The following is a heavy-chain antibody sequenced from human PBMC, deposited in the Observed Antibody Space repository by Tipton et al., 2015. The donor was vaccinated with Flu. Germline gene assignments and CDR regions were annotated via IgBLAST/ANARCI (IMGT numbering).Heavy chain of an antibody. J-gene: IGHJ6*02. CDR1: GSSITSGNYF. CDR2: IHTSGTT. V-gene: IGHV4-61*02. CDR3: ARAESSFWAGYYYGLDV. D-gene: IGHD6-19*01. Sequence: TLSLTCTVYGSSITSGNYFWNWIRQPAGKELEWIGRIHTSGTTYYKPSLKSRVTISVDTSKNHFSLRVHSVTAADTALYFCARAESSFWAGYYYGLDVCGQVSTVTSSS.